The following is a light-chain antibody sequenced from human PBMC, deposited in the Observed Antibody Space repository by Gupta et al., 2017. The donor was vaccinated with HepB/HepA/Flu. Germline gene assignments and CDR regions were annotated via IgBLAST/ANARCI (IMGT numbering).Light chain of an antibody. Sequence: EIVLTQSPATLSLSPGERATLTCRASQSVSSYLAWYQQKPGQAPTLLIYDASNRATGIPARFSGSGSGTDLTLTISSLEPEDFAVYYCQQRSNWTPPLTFGGGTKVEIK. CDR1: QSVSSY. CDR2: DAS. CDR3: QQRSNWTPPLT. V-gene: IGKV3-11*01. J-gene: IGKJ4*01.